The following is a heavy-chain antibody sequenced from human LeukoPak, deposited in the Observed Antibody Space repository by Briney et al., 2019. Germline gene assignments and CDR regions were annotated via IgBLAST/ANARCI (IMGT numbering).Heavy chain of an antibody. J-gene: IGHJ4*02. Sequence: GASVKVSCKASGGTFSSYAISWVRQAPGHGLEWMGGIIPIFGTANYAQKFQGRVTITADESTSTAYMELSSLRSEDTAVYYCARDPNSRIVGATSFDYWGQGTLVTVSS. CDR3: ARDPNSRIVGATSFDY. CDR1: GGTFSSYA. V-gene: IGHV1-69*13. CDR2: IIPIFGTA. D-gene: IGHD1-26*01.